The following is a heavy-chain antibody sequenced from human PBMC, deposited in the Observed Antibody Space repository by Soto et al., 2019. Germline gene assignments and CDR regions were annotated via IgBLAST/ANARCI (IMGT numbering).Heavy chain of an antibody. J-gene: IGHJ3*02. V-gene: IGHV3-30-3*01. Sequence: QVQLVESGGGVVQPGRSLGLSCAASGFTFSSYAMHWVRQAPGKGLEWVAVISLDGNNKYYADSVKGRFTISRDNAKNTLYLQMNSLRAEDTAVYYCASVAVYYDSSGRAAFDIWGQGTMVTVSS. CDR2: ISLDGNNK. CDR3: ASVAVYYDSSGRAAFDI. CDR1: GFTFSSYA. D-gene: IGHD3-22*01.